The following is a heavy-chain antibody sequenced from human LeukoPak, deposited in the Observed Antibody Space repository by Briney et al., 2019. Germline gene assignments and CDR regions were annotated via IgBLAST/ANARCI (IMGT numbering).Heavy chain of an antibody. CDR3: AKKVPANRGIYFDY. J-gene: IGHJ4*02. D-gene: IGHD7-27*01. V-gene: IGHV3-23*01. Sequence: GGSLRLSCAASGFTFSRYAMSWVRQAPGKGLEWVSAISGSGDSTYSTDSVKGRFTISRDNSKNTLYLQMNSLRAEDTAVYYCAKKVPANRGIYFDYWGQGTLVTVSS. CDR2: ISGSGDST. CDR1: GFTFSRYA.